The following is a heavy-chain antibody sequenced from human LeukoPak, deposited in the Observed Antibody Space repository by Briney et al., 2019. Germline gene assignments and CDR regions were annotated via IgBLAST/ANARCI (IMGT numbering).Heavy chain of an antibody. CDR3: ARGRYFDY. CDR2: IYNTGST. Sequence: PSETLSLTCTISGGSTSSYYWNWIRQPAGKGLEWIGRIYNTGSTKYNPSLESRVTMSVDTSKNQFSLKLSSVTAADTAVYYCARGRYFDYWGQGTLVTVSS. CDR1: GGSTSSYY. V-gene: IGHV4-4*07. J-gene: IGHJ4*02.